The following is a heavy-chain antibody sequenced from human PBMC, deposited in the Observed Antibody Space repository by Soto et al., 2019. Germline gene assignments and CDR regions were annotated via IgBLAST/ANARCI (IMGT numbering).Heavy chain of an antibody. CDR1: GGSISSYY. J-gene: IGHJ5*02. Sequence: SETLSLTCTVSGGSISSYYWSWIRQPPGKGLEWIGYIYYSGSTNYNPSLKSRFTISVDTSKNQFSLKLSSVTAADTAVYYCARLHDYGDYWFDPWGQGTLVTVSS. CDR3: ARLHDYGDYWFDP. CDR2: IYYSGST. D-gene: IGHD4-17*01. V-gene: IGHV4-59*08.